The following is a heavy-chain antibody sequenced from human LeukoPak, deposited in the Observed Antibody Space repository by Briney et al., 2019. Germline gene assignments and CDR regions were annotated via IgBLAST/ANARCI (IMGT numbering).Heavy chain of an antibody. Sequence: ASVKVSCKSSGYTFTSYYMHWVRQAPGQGLEWMGIINPSGGSTSYAQKFQGRVTMTRDTSTSTVYMELSSLRSEDTAVYYCARDCDHLRLHWGLDYWGQGTLVTVSS. D-gene: IGHD5-24*01. CDR2: INPSGGST. CDR3: ARDCDHLRLHWGLDY. CDR1: GYTFTSYY. V-gene: IGHV1-46*01. J-gene: IGHJ4*02.